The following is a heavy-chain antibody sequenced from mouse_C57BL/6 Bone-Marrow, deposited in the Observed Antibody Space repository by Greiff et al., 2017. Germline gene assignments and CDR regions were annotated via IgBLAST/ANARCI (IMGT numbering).Heavy chain of an antibody. V-gene: IGHV7-1*01. CDR3: ARYALLDYAMDS. CDR2: SRNKANDYTT. CDR1: GFTFSDFY. J-gene: IGHJ4*01. D-gene: IGHD6-5*01. Sequence: EVKLVESGGGLVQSGRSLRLSCATSGFTFSDFYMEWVRQAPGKGLEWIAASRNKANDYTTEYSASVKGRFIVSRDTSQSILYLQMKALRAENTAIYYCARYALLDYAMDSGGKGTSVTVSS.